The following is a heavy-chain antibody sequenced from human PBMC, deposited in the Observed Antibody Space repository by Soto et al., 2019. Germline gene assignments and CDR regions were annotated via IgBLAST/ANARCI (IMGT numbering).Heavy chain of an antibody. CDR3: ASVVGYSSSSGRREAFDI. V-gene: IGHV3-11*01. Sequence: GGSLRLSCAASGFTFSDYYMSWIRQAPGKGLEWVSYISSSGSTIYYADSVKGRFTISRDNAKNSLYLQMNSLRAEDTAVYYCASVVGYSSSSGRREAFDIWGQGTMVTVSS. CDR2: ISSSGSTI. CDR1: GFTFSDYY. J-gene: IGHJ3*02. D-gene: IGHD6-6*01.